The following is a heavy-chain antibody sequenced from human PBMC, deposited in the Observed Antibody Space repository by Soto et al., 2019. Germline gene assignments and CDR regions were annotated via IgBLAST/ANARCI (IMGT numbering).Heavy chain of an antibody. CDR3: AKDADIMITFGGVIVPVDY. CDR1: GFTFSSYA. J-gene: IGHJ4*02. V-gene: IGHV3-23*01. D-gene: IGHD3-16*02. Sequence: EVQLLESGGGLVQPGGSLRLSCAASGFTFSSYAMSWVRQAPGKGLEWVSAISGSGGSTYYADSVKGRFTISRDNSKNKLYLQMNSLRAEDTAVYYCAKDADIMITFGGVIVPVDYWGQGTLVTVSS. CDR2: ISGSGGST.